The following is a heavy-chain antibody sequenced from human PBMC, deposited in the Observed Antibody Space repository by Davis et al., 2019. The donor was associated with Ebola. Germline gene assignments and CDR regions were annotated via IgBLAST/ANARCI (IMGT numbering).Heavy chain of an antibody. J-gene: IGHJ6*03. CDR2: IIPILGIA. CDR3: ARGHIVVVPAADYYMDV. Sequence: SVKVSCKASGGTFSSYAISWVRQAPGQGLEWMGGIIPILGIANYAQKFQGRVTITADESTSTAYMELSSLRSEDTAVYYCARGHIVVVPAADYYMDVWGKGTTVTVSS. D-gene: IGHD2-2*01. V-gene: IGHV1-69*10. CDR1: GGTFSSYA.